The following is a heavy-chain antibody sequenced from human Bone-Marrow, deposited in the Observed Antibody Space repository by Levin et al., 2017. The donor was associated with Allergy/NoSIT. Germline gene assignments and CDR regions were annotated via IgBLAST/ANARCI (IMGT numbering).Heavy chain of an antibody. Sequence: GESLKISCAASGFTFSSYEMNWVRQAPGKGLEWVSYISSSGSTIYYADSVKGRFTISRDNAKNSLYLQMNSLRAEDTAVYYCARGQGVPAAIGLLIYYYYGMDVWGQGTTVTVSS. CDR1: GFTFSSYE. CDR3: ARGQGVPAAIGLLIYYYYGMDV. V-gene: IGHV3-48*03. D-gene: IGHD2-2*01. J-gene: IGHJ6*02. CDR2: ISSSGSTI.